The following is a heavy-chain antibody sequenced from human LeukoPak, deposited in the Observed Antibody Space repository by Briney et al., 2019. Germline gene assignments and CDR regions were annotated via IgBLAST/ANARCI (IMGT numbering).Heavy chain of an antibody. D-gene: IGHD3-3*01. CDR2: ITKKGNNYAT. CDR3: ADLGWSYGLDV. Sequence: GGSLRLSCAASGFSFSDHFMDWVCQAPGQGLEWVGRITKKGNNYATQYDASVKGRFSTSRDDSNNSLYLQMNFLRHEDTAVYYCADLGWSYGLDVWGQGTTVTVSS. V-gene: IGHV3-72*01. CDR1: GFSFSDHF. J-gene: IGHJ6*02.